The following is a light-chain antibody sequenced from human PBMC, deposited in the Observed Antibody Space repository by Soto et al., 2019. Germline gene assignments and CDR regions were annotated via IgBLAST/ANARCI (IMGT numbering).Light chain of an antibody. J-gene: IGLJ2*01. CDR3: SSYAGSNNFVV. V-gene: IGLV2-8*01. Sequence: QSVLTQPPSASGSPGQSVTISCTGTSSDVGGYNYVSWYQQHPGKAPKLMIYEVSKRPSGVPDSFSGSKSGNTASLTVSGLQAEDEAEYYCSSYAGSNNFVVFGGGTKLTVL. CDR1: SSDVGGYNY. CDR2: EVS.